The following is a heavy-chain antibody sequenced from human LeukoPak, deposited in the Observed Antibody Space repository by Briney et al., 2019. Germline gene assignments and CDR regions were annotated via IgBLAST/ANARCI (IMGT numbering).Heavy chain of an antibody. CDR3: ARGGHCSDVICYSNNAFDI. J-gene: IGHJ3*02. V-gene: IGHV3-48*03. CDR2: ISPSGSSK. D-gene: IGHD2-15*01. Sequence: GGALRLSCAASGCTFSSYEMNWVRQAPGKGLEWGSYISPSGSSKYYADSVKGRFTISRDNAKNSLYLQMNNLRPEDTAVYYCARGGHCSDVICYSNNAFDIWGQGTMVTVSS. CDR1: GCTFSSYE.